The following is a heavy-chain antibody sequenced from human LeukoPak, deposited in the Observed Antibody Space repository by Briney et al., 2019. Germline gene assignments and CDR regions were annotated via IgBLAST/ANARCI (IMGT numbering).Heavy chain of an antibody. Sequence: GGSLRLSCAASGFTFNNYAMNWVRQPPGKGLEWVSAIIGSGGMTYYADSVKGRFTISRDNSKSTLYLQMNSLRAEDAAVYYCAKEGANDYGDYGGIFDYWGQGTLVTVSS. D-gene: IGHD4-17*01. V-gene: IGHV3-23*01. CDR2: IIGSGGMT. CDR1: GFTFNNYA. J-gene: IGHJ4*02. CDR3: AKEGANDYGDYGGIFDY.